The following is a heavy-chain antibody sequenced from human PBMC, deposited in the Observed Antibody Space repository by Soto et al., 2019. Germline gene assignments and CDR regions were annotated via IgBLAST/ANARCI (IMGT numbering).Heavy chain of an antibody. D-gene: IGHD2-21*01. CDR3: ARDSHVDRGFDP. CDR1: GGTFSSYT. Sequence: GASVKVSCKASGGTFSSYTISWVRLAPGQGLEWMGRIIPILGIANYAQKFQGRVTITADKSTSTAYMELSSLRSEDTAVYYCARDSHVDRGFDPWGQGTLVTVS. J-gene: IGHJ5*02. CDR2: IIPILGIA. V-gene: IGHV1-69*04.